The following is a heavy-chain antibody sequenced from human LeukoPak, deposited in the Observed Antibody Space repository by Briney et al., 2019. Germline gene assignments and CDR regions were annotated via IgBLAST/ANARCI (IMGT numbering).Heavy chain of an antibody. J-gene: IGHJ4*02. Sequence: GGSLRLSCAASGFTFSAYNMNWVRQAPGKGLEWVANIKEDGSKKNYVDSVKGRFTIFRDNAKNSLYLQMNSLRAEDTAVYYCATPLDYYDSSGYHQGGDWGQGTLVTVSS. D-gene: IGHD3-22*01. CDR1: GFTFSAYN. V-gene: IGHV3-7*03. CDR2: IKEDGSKK. CDR3: ATPLDYYDSSGYHQGGD.